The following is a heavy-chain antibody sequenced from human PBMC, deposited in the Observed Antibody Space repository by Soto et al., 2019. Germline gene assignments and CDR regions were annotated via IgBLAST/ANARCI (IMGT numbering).Heavy chain of an antibody. CDR3: AREVVAATTHYYYYGMDV. Sequence: QVQLVQSGAEVKKPGASVKVSCKASGYTFTSYDINWVRQATAQGLEWMGWMNPNSGNTGYAQKFQGRVTMTRNTSISTAYMELSSLRSEDTAVYYSAREVVAATTHYYYYGMDVWGQGTTVTVSS. J-gene: IGHJ6*02. CDR1: GYTFTSYD. D-gene: IGHD2-15*01. CDR2: MNPNSGNT. V-gene: IGHV1-8*01.